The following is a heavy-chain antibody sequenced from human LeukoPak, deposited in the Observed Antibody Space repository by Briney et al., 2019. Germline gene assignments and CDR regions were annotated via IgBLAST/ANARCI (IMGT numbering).Heavy chain of an antibody. J-gene: IGHJ4*02. CDR3: ARNIAAAGKSVYYFDY. V-gene: IGHV1-18*01. CDR1: GYTFTSYG. Sequence: GASVKVSCKASGYTFTSYGISWVRQAPGQGLEWMGWISAYNGNTNYAQKLQGRVTMTTDTSTSTAYMELRSLRSDDTAVYYCARNIAAAGKSVYYFDYWGQGTLVTVSS. D-gene: IGHD6-13*01. CDR2: ISAYNGNT.